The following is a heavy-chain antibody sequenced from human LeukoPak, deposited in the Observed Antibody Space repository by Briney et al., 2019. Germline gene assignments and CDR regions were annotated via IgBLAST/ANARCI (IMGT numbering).Heavy chain of an antibody. CDR3: ARDTTNVYYYDTSGYDH. V-gene: IGHV4-61*01. CDR1: GGSVSSGSYY. J-gene: IGHJ4*02. D-gene: IGHD3-22*01. CDR2: IYYSGST. Sequence: SETLSLTCTVSGGSVSSGSYYWSWIRQPPGKGLEWIGYIYYSGSTKYNPSLKSRVTISVDTSKNQFSLKLSSVTAADTAVYYCARDTTNVYYYDTSGYDHWGQGTLVTVSS.